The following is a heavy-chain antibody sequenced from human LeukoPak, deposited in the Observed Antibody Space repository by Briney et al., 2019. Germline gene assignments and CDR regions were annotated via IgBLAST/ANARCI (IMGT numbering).Heavy chain of an antibody. J-gene: IGHJ6*03. CDR3: ARSYDSSGYYRYYYYYYMDV. D-gene: IGHD3-22*01. Sequence: SETLSLTCTVSGGSISSSSYYWGWIRQPPGKGLEWIGNIFDSGNTYYNTSLKSRVTISVDTSKNQFSLKLSSVTAADTAVYYCARSYDSSGYYRYYYYYYMDVWGKGTTVTVSS. V-gene: IGHV4-39*07. CDR1: GGSISSSSYY. CDR2: IFDSGNT.